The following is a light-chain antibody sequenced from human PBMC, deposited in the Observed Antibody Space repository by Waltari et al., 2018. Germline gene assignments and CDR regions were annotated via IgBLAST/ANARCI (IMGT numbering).Light chain of an antibody. V-gene: IGKV4-1*01. CDR3: QQYYGTPLT. CDR2: WAS. CDR1: QSVLYSSNNNNY. Sequence: DIVMTQSPDSLAVSLGARATLTCKSSQSVLYSSNNNNYLAWYQQRPGQPPKLLIYWASTRESGVPDRFSGSGSGTDFTLTISSLQAEDVAVYYCQQYYGTPLTFGGGTKVEIK. J-gene: IGKJ4*01.